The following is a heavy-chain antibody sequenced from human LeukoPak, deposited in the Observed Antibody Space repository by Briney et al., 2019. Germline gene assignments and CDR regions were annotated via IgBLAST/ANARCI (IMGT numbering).Heavy chain of an antibody. CDR1: GGSFSGYY. J-gene: IGHJ4*02. CDR3: ARGRVAVAGTNFDY. CDR2: INHSGST. V-gene: IGHV4-34*01. Sequence: AETLSLTCAVYGGSFSGYYWSWIRQPPGKGLEWIGEINHSGSTNYNPSLKSRVTISVDTSKNQFSLKLSSVTAADTAVYYCARGRVAVAGTNFDYWGQGTLVTVSS. D-gene: IGHD6-19*01.